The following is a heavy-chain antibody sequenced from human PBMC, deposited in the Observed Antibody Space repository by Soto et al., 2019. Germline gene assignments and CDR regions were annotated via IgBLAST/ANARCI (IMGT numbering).Heavy chain of an antibody. V-gene: IGHV4-30-4*01. CDR3: ARIVCSGGSCNLDY. Sequence: QVQLQESGPGLVKPSQTLSLTCTVSGGSISSGDYYWGWIRQPPGKGLESIGYIYHSGSTYYNPSLKSRVTISVDTSKNQFSLKLSSVTAADTAVYYCARIVCSGGSCNLDYWGQGTLVTVSS. CDR2: IYHSGST. J-gene: IGHJ4*02. D-gene: IGHD2-15*01. CDR1: GGSISSGDYY.